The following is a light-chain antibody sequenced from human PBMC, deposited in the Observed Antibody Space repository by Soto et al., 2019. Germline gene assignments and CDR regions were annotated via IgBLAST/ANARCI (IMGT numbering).Light chain of an antibody. CDR2: DVS. CDR3: CSYAGSYNSV. J-gene: IGLJ1*01. Sequence: QSALTQPRSVSGSPGQSVTISCTGTSSDVGGYNYVSWYQQHPGKAPKLMIYDVSKRPSGVPDRFSGSKSGNTASLTISGLQAEDEADYYCCSYAGSYNSVFGTVTKVTVL. V-gene: IGLV2-11*01. CDR1: SSDVGGYNY.